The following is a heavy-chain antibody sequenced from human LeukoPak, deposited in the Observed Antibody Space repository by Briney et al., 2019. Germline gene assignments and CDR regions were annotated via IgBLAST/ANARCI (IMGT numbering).Heavy chain of an antibody. CDR1: GFTFNTYT. Sequence: PGGSLRLSCAASGFTFNTYTMNWVRQAPGKGLEWVSYISGSSGIIDYADSVRGRFTISRDNAKNSLYLQMNSLRAEDTAVYYCARDQVDRIWYFDYWGQGTLVTVSS. J-gene: IGHJ4*02. V-gene: IGHV3-48*01. D-gene: IGHD1-14*01. CDR2: ISGSSGII. CDR3: ARDQVDRIWYFDY.